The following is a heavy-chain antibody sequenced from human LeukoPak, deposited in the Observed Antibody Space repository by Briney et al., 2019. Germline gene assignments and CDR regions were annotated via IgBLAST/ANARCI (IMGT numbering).Heavy chain of an antibody. CDR1: GFTFSSYG. CDR3: AKDRDYYGPDAFDI. J-gene: IGHJ3*02. V-gene: IGHV3-30*02. D-gene: IGHD3-10*01. Sequence: SGGSLRLSCAASGFTFSSYGMHWVRQAPGKGLEWVAFIRYDGSNKYYADSVKGRFTISRDNSKNTLYLQMNSLRAEDTAVYYCAKDRDYYGPDAFDIWGQGTMVTVSS. CDR2: IRYDGSNK.